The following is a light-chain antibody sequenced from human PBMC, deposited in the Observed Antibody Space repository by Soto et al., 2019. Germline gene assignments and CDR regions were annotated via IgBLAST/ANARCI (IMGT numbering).Light chain of an antibody. Sequence: EIVLTQSPGTLSLCPGERATLSCRASQSVSSSYLAWYQQKPGQAPRLLIYGASSRATGIPDRFSGSGSGTDFTLTINRLEPEDFAVYYCQQYGSSITFGQGTRLEIK. V-gene: IGKV3-20*01. J-gene: IGKJ5*01. CDR1: QSVSSSY. CDR2: GAS. CDR3: QQYGSSIT.